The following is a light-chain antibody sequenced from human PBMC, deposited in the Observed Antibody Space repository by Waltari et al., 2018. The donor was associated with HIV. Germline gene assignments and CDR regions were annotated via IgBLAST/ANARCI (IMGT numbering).Light chain of an antibody. CDR3: YSTDSSGYHKV. CDR2: EDS. Sequence: SYELTQPPSVSVSPGQTARITCSGDALPKKYAYWYQQKSGQAPVLVIYEDSKRPPGIPERFFGSRSGAMATLTISGARVEDEADYYCYSTDSSGYHKVFGGGTKLTVL. J-gene: IGLJ2*01. V-gene: IGLV3-10*01. CDR1: ALPKKY.